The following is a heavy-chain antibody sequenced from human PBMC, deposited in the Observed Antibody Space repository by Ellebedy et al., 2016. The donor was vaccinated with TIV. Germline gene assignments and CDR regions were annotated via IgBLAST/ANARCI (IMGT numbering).Heavy chain of an antibody. CDR3: ARVGTMVRGVTHWFDP. D-gene: IGHD3-10*01. CDR2: IYYSGST. CDR1: GGSISSSSYY. J-gene: IGHJ5*02. V-gene: IGHV4-39*07. Sequence: SETLSLXCTVSGGSISSSSYYWGWIRQPPGKGLEWIGSIYYSGSTYYNPSLKSRVTISVDTSKNQFSLKLSSVTAADTAVYYCARVGTMVRGVTHWFDPWGQGTLVTVSS.